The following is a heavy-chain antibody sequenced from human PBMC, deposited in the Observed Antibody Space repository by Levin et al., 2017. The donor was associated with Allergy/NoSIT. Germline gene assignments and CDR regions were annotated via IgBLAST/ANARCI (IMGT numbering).Heavy chain of an antibody. CDR2: ISYDGSNK. J-gene: IGHJ4*02. V-gene: IGHV3-30*18. Sequence: GGSLRLSCAASGFTFSSYGMHWVRQAPGKGLEWVAVISYDGSNKYYADSVKGRFTISRDNSKNTLYLQMNSLRAEDTAVYYCAKDRGYYDSSGYYYPIYYFDYWGQGTLVTVSS. D-gene: IGHD3-22*01. CDR3: AKDRGYYDSSGYYYPIYYFDY. CDR1: GFTFSSYG.